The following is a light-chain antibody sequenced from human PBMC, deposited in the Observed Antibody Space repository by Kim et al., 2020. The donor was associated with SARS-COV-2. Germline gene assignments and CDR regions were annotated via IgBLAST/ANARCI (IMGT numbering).Light chain of an antibody. CDR2: SNI. CDR3: ASWVDSLSGWV. V-gene: IGLV1-44*01. Sequence: QSVLTQPPSASGTPGQSVTISCSGTSSDIGSNNLTWYQQFPGTTPTLLIYSNIQRPSWVPDRFSCSTSGTSASLAISGLQSEDEADYYCASWVDSLSGWVFGGGTQLTVL. J-gene: IGLJ3*02. CDR1: SSDIGSNN.